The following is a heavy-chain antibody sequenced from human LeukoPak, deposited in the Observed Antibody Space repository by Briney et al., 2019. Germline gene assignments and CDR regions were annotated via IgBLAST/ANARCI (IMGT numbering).Heavy chain of an antibody. CDR1: GFTFSSYA. CDR2: ISGSGGST. D-gene: IGHD2-2*01. CDR3: VKGRCSGSSCYGGDY. V-gene: IGHV3-23*01. J-gene: IGHJ4*02. Sequence: GGSLRLSCAASGFTFSSYAMSWARQAPGKGLEWVSVISGSGGSTYYADSVKGRFTISRDNSMNTLYLQMNSLRAEDRAVYYCVKGRCSGSSCYGGDYWGQGTLVTVSS.